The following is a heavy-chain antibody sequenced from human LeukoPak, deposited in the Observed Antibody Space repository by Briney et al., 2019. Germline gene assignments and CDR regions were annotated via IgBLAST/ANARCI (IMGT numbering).Heavy chain of an antibody. CDR3: VRDWCDSGDY. Sequence: GGSLRLSCAASGFTFSNYWMTWVRQAPGTGLEWVANIKQDGSERFYVDSVKGRFTISRDNAKNSLYLQMNSLRTEDTAVYYCVRDWCDSGDYWGQGTLVTVSS. CDR2: IKQDGSER. V-gene: IGHV3-7*01. CDR1: GFTFSNYW. J-gene: IGHJ4*02. D-gene: IGHD4/OR15-4a*01.